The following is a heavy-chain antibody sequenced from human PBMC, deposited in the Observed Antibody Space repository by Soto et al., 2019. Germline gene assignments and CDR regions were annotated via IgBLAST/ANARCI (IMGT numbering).Heavy chain of an antibody. CDR1: RFSLSRYS. CDR3: ARGRRVLPMEPYFYYGLHV. D-gene: IGHD1-1*01. CDR2: IRSSSRYT. Sequence: WGSLWLSCALCRFSLSRYSPNCLRHAPGKGLVLLSYIRSSSRYTNYPDSVKGRFTISRDNAKNSLYLQMNSLRADDTAVHYCARGRRVLPMEPYFYYGLHVWGQGTTVTVSS. J-gene: IGHJ6*02. V-gene: IGHV3-11*06.